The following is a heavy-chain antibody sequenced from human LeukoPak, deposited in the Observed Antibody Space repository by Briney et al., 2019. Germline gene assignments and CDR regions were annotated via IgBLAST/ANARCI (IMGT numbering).Heavy chain of an antibody. Sequence: GGSLRLSCAASGFSFSSYEMNWVRQAPGKGLEWVSYISSSGSTIYYADSVQGRFTISRDNAKNSLYLQMNSLRAGDTAIYYCARELQLWYGEPRVGMDVWGPGTTVTVSS. V-gene: IGHV3-48*03. CDR1: GFSFSSYE. D-gene: IGHD3-10*01. CDR3: ARELQLWYGEPRVGMDV. J-gene: IGHJ6*02. CDR2: ISSSGSTI.